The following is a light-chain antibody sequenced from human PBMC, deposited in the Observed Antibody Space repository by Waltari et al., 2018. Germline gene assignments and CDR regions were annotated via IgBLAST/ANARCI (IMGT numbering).Light chain of an antibody. CDR3: QVWDTRSDHWV. CDR2: DDT. V-gene: IGLV3-21*03. J-gene: IGLJ3*02. Sequence: SYVLTQPPSVSVVPGKTATITCGGSDIGTNSVQWYQQKPGQAPVAVAYDDTGRPSGIPERFSGSNSAHTATLTISRVEAGDEAHYFCQVWDTRSDHWVFGGGTKLTVL. CDR1: DIGTNS.